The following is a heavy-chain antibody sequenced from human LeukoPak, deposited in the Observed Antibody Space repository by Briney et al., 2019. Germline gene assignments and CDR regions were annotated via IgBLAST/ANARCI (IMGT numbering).Heavy chain of an antibody. D-gene: IGHD3-22*01. CDR1: GFTFSDYY. J-gene: IGHJ3*02. CDR2: ISSSGSTI. V-gene: IGHV3-11*04. Sequence: GGSLRLSCAASGFTFSDYYMSWIRQAPGKGLEWVSYISSSGSTIYYADSVKGRFTTSRDNAKNSLYLQMNSLRAEDTAVYYCARDEILANYYDSSGYQGPHDAFDIWGQGTMVTVSS. CDR3: ARDEILANYYDSSGYQGPHDAFDI.